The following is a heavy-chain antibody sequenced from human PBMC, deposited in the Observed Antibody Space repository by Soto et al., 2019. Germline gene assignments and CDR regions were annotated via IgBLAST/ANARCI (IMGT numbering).Heavy chain of an antibody. CDR2: ISAYNGNT. V-gene: IGHV1-18*01. Sequence: QVQLVQSGAEVKKPGASVKVSCKASGYTFTSYGISWVRQAPGQGLEWMGWISAYNGNTNYAQKLHVRVTMTTDTSTSTDYMELRSLRTDDTAVYYCARENRRGHKGVAFDIWGQGTMVTVSS. CDR1: GYTFTSYG. J-gene: IGHJ3*02. CDR3: ARENRRGHKGVAFDI.